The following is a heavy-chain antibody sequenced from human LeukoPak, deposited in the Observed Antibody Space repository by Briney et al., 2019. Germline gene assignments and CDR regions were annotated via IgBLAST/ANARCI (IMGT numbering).Heavy chain of an antibody. CDR2: IYTDGTNI. CDR1: GSTLSVLC. CDR3: VRDRRPGWDGNHSPLLDS. D-gene: IGHD1-14*01. Sequence: GRCVRLFCAVSGSTLSVLCTGCVRLAPRKWMVCDSCIYTDGTNIIYADSVRGRFTISRDNAKNMLYLQMNSLRAEDTGVYYCVRDRRPGWDGNHSPLLDSWGQGTLVTVSS. J-gene: IGHJ4*02. V-gene: IGHV3-74*01.